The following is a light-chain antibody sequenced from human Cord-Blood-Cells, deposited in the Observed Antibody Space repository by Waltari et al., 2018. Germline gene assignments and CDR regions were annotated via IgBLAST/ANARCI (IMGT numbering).Light chain of an antibody. J-gene: IGKJ2*01. V-gene: IGKV3-11*01. Sequence: EIVLTQSPATLPSYPGERATLSCRASQRVSSYLAWYQQKPGQAPRLLIYDASNRATGIPARFSGSGSGTDFTLTISSLEPEDFAVYYCQQRSNWYTFGQGTKLEIK. CDR3: QQRSNWYT. CDR2: DAS. CDR1: QRVSSY.